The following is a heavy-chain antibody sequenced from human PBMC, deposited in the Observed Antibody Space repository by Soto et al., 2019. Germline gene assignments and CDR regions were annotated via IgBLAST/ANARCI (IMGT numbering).Heavy chain of an antibody. CDR2: IFYTGTT. D-gene: IGHD3-3*01. CDR3: ARDTTLFEEALQTGFDP. Sequence: PSETLSLTCTVSGGSITSGGYYWNWIRQHPGEGLEWIGYIFYTGTTRYNSALQSRVSISVDSTKNHFSLKFTSVTAADTAVYYCARDTTLFEEALQTGFDPWGPGTLVTVSS. J-gene: IGHJ5*02. V-gene: IGHV4-31*03. CDR1: GGSITSGGYY.